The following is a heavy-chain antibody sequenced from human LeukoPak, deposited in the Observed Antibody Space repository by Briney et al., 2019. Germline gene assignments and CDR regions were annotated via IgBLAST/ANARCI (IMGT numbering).Heavy chain of an antibody. V-gene: IGHV4-61*01. CDR3: ARNGHGDYPDY. D-gene: IGHD4-17*01. J-gene: IGHJ4*02. Sequence: PSETLSLTCTVSGGSVSSGSYYWSWIRQPPGKGLEWIGYIYYSGSTNYNPSLKSRVTISVDTSKNQFSLKLSSVTAADTAVYYCARNGHGDYPDYWGQGTLVTVSS. CDR2: IYYSGST. CDR1: GGSVSSGSYY.